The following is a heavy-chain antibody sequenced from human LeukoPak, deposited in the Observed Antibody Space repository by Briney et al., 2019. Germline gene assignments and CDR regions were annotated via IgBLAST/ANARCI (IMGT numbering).Heavy chain of an antibody. V-gene: IGHV3-7*01. Sequence: GGSLRLSCAASGFTFSSYGMHWVRQAPGKGPEWVANIKQDGSEKLYVDSLKGRFTISRDNAKNTLYLQMNSLRAEDTAVYYCARDRGGSGSPLYNWFDPWGQGTLVTVSS. CDR2: IKQDGSEK. CDR1: GFTFSSYG. CDR3: ARDRGGSGSPLYNWFDP. J-gene: IGHJ5*02. D-gene: IGHD3-10*01.